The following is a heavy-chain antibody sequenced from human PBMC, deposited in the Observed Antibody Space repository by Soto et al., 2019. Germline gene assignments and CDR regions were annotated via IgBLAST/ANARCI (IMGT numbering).Heavy chain of an antibody. CDR1: GGSISSGDYY. CDR3: ASHSYGYTFYAY. J-gene: IGHJ4*02. V-gene: IGHV4-30-4*01. D-gene: IGHD5-18*01. CDR2: IYYSGST. Sequence: QVQLQESGPGLVKPSQTLSLTCTVSGGSISSGDYYWSWIRQPPGKGLEWIGYIYYSGSTYYNPSLQRRVTISVDPSQTPFGLRLLSVAAADTAGSYRASHSYGYTFYAYWGQGTLVTVS.